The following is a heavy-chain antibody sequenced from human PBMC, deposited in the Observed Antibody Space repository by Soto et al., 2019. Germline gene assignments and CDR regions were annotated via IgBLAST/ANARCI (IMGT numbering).Heavy chain of an antibody. V-gene: IGHV3-30-3*01. CDR1: GFTFSSYA. Sequence: QVQLVESGGGVVQPGRSLRLSCAASGFTFSSYAMHWVRQAPGKGLEWVAVISYDGSNKYYADSVKGRFTISRDNSKNTLYLQMNSLRAEDTAVYYGARGPAVLAYCGMDVWGQGTTVTVSS. CDR3: ARGPAVLAYCGMDV. J-gene: IGHJ6*02. D-gene: IGHD1-20*01. CDR2: ISYDGSNK.